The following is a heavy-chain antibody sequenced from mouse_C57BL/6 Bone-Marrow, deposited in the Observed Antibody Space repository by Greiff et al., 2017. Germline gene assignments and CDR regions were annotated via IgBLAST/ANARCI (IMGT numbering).Heavy chain of an antibody. CDR3: AFYYGNYVWDV. Sequence: QVQLKESGAELVRPGASVKLSCKASGYTFTDYYINWVKQRPGQGLEWIARIYPGSGNTYYNEKFKGKATLTAEKSSSTAYMQLSSLTSEDSAVYFCAFYYGNYVWDVWGTGTTVTVSS. J-gene: IGHJ1*03. V-gene: IGHV1-76*01. CDR1: GYTFTDYY. D-gene: IGHD2-1*01. CDR2: IYPGSGNT.